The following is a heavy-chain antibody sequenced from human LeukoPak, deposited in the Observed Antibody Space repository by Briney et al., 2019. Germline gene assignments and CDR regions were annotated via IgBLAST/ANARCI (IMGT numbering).Heavy chain of an antibody. J-gene: IGHJ4*02. CDR1: GYSFTSYW. CDR2: IHPGDSDT. CDR3: ARSRQYYYDSSGYYYDY. V-gene: IGHV5-51*01. D-gene: IGHD3-22*01. Sequence: GESLKISCKGSGYSFTSYWIGWVRQMPGKGLEWMGIIHPGDSDTRYSPSFQGQVTISADKSISTAYLQWSSLKASDTAMYYCARSRQYYYDSSGYYYDYWGQGTLVTVSS.